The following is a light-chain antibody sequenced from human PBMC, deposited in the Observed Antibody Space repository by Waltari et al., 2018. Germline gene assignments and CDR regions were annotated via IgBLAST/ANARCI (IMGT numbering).Light chain of an antibody. CDR1: QSVSSD. V-gene: IGKV3-11*01. J-gene: IGKJ4*01. Sequence: EIVMTQSPATLSLSPGERATLSCRASQSVSSDLAWYQQKPGQAPRLLIYGASNRATGIPARFSGSGAGTDFTLTISGLEPEDFAVYDCQQRHNWPDTFGGGTKVEIK. CDR2: GAS. CDR3: QQRHNWPDT.